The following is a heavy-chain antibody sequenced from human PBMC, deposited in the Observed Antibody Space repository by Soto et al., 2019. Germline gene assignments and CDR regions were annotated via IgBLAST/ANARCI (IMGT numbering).Heavy chain of an antibody. J-gene: IGHJ4*02. V-gene: IGHV1-18*01. Sequence: QVQLVQSGAEVKKPGASVKVSCKASGYTFTSYAISWVRQAPGQGLEWMGWISAYNGNTNYAQKFQGRVTMTTDTDSSTAYMALRSLRSDVRAVYYCARDAPPADYLGQGTLVTVSS. CDR2: ISAYNGNT. CDR1: GYTFTSYA. CDR3: ARDAPPADY.